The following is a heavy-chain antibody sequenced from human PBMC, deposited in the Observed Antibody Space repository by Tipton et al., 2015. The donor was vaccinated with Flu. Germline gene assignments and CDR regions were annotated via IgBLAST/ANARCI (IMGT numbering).Heavy chain of an antibody. CDR2: IHHRGST. V-gene: IGHV4-38-2*02. CDR3: ARGIYISSSWYVGRGDPNKNDY. D-gene: IGHD6-13*01. Sequence: TLSLTCTVSNDYLSDYYWNWIRQSPGKGLEWIGNIHHRGSTYYSPSLKSRVTISMDTSKNQFSLTLISVTAADTAIYYCARGIYISSSWYVGRGDPNKNDYWGQGTLVTVSS. J-gene: IGHJ4*02. CDR1: NDYLSDYY.